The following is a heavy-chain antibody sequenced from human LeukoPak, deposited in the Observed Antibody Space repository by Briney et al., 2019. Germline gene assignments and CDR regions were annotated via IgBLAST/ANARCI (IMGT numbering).Heavy chain of an antibody. J-gene: IGHJ6*02. CDR2: MNPNSGNT. Sequence: ASVKVSCKASGYPFTSFDINWVRQATGQGLEWMGWMNPNSGNTGYAQNSQGRVTVTRNSSISTAYMELSSLRSEDTAVYYCARGPSAYRLYHYGMDVWGQGTTVTVSS. CDR1: GYPFTSFD. V-gene: IGHV1-8*01. D-gene: IGHD3-16*01. CDR3: ARGPSAYRLYHYGMDV.